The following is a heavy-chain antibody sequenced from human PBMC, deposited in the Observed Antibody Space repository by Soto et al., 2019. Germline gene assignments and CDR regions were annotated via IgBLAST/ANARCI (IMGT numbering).Heavy chain of an antibody. J-gene: IGHJ4*02. Sequence: PSETLSLTCAVYGGSFSGYYWSWIRQPPGEGLEWIGEINHSGSTNYNPSLRSRVTISVDTSKNQFSLKLSSVTAADTAVYYCARAGIAARPSDYWGQGTLVTVSS. D-gene: IGHD6-6*01. CDR3: ARAGIAARPSDY. CDR2: INHSGST. CDR1: GGSFSGYY. V-gene: IGHV4-34*01.